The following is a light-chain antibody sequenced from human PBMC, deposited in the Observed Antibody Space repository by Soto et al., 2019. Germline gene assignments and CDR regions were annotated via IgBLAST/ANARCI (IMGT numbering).Light chain of an antibody. CDR2: LSS. J-gene: IGKJ1*01. CDR1: QCLLHSNGYNY. CDR3: MQARQSRWT. V-gene: IGKV2-28*01. Sequence: DIVMTQSPLSLPVNPGEAASISCRSSQCLLHSNGYNYVDWYLQKPGQSPQLLIYLSSYRATGVPDRFSGSGSGTDFTLKISRVGAEDVGLYYCMQARQSRWTFGQGTRVEIK.